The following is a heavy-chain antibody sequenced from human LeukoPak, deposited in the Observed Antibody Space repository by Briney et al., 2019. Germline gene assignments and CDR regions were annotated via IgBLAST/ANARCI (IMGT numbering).Heavy chain of an antibody. Sequence: ASVKVSCKASGYTFTSYGISWVRQAPGQGLEWMGWISAYNGNTNYAQKLQGRVTMTTDTSTSTAYMELRSLRSDDTALYYCAKGPYSSGHYYYYMDVWGKGTTVTISS. CDR3: AKGPYSSGHYYYYMDV. V-gene: IGHV1-18*01. CDR2: ISAYNGNT. CDR1: GYTFTSYG. J-gene: IGHJ6*03. D-gene: IGHD6-19*01.